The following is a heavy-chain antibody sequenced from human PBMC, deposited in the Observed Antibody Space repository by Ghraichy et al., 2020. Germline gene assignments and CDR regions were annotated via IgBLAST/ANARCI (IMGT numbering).Heavy chain of an antibody. D-gene: IGHD6-6*01. CDR3: ARWGSSSSPIDY. J-gene: IGHJ4*02. CDR1: GFTFSSYS. CDR2: ISSSSSYI. V-gene: IGHV3-21*01. Sequence: GGSLRLSCAASGFTFSSYSMNWVRQAPGKGLEWVSSISSSSSYIYYADSVKGRFTISRDNAKNSLYLQMNSLRAEDTAVYYCARWGSSSSPIDYWGQGTLVTVSS.